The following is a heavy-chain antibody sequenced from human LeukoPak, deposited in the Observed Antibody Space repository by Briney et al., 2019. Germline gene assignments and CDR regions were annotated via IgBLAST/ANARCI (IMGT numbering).Heavy chain of an antibody. CDR3: MSTSNWGSVIFDY. CDR1: GYTFTSYD. D-gene: IGHD7-27*01. V-gene: IGHV1-8*03. Sequence: ASVKVSCKASGYTFTSYDINWVRQATGQGLEWMGWMNPNSGNTGYAQKFQGRVTITRNTSISTAYMELRGLRSEDTAVYYCMSTSNWGSVIFDYWGQGALVTVSS. J-gene: IGHJ4*02. CDR2: MNPNSGNT.